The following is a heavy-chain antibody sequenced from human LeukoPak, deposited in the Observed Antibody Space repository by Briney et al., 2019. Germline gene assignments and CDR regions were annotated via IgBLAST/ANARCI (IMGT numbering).Heavy chain of an antibody. V-gene: IGHV1-69*06. CDR3: ARNSITMVRGDEGDY. D-gene: IGHD3-10*01. CDR2: IIPIFGTA. Sequence: ASVKVSCKASGGTFSSYAISWVRQAPGQGLEWMGGIIPIFGTANYAQKFQGRVTITADKSTSTAYMELSSLRSEDTAVYYCARNSITMVRGDEGDYWGQGTLVTVSS. CDR1: GGTFSSYA. J-gene: IGHJ4*02.